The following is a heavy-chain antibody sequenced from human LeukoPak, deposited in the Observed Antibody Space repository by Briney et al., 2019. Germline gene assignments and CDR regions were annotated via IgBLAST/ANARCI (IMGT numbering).Heavy chain of an antibody. CDR3: ARDRNVVGADFDY. J-gene: IGHJ4*02. Sequence: GGSLRLSCAASGFIFDNFAIHWVRQAPGKGLEWVSIVSFDGTNIFYADSVKGRFTVSRDNSKNTVYLHMNSLRPDDTAVYFCARDRNVVGADFDYWGQGTLVTVSS. CDR2: VSFDGTNI. V-gene: IGHV3-30*04. CDR1: GFIFDNFA. D-gene: IGHD2-21*01.